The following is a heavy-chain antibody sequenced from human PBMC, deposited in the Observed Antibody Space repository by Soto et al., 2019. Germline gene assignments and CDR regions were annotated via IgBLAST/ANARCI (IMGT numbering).Heavy chain of an antibody. CDR3: AKDSGWDYDILTLRLRDAFDI. Sequence: GGSLRLSCAASGFTFSSYAMSWVRQAPGKGLEWVSAISGSGGSTYYADSVKGRFTISRDNSKNTLYLQMNSLRAEDTAVYYCAKDSGWDYDILTLRLRDAFDIWGQGTMVTVSS. J-gene: IGHJ3*02. CDR2: ISGSGGST. V-gene: IGHV3-23*01. CDR1: GFTFSSYA. D-gene: IGHD3-9*01.